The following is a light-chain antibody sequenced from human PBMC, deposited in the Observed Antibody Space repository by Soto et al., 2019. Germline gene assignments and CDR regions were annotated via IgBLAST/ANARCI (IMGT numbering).Light chain of an antibody. CDR2: DAS. J-gene: IGKJ4*01. V-gene: IGKV3-11*01. Sequence: IVLTQSPATLSLSPVERATLSCRASQSINRHLAWYRQKPGQAPRLLIYDASNRATGIPARFSGSGSGTDFTLTISSLEPEDFGVYYCQQRSNWPPVSFGGGTKVDIK. CDR1: QSINRH. CDR3: QQRSNWPPVS.